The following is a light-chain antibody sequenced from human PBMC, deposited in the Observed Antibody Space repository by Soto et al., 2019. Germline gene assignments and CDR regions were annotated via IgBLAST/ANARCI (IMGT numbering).Light chain of an antibody. V-gene: IGKV3-15*01. CDR2: GAS. CDR1: ETVATN. J-gene: IGKJ1*01. Sequence: VMTQSPATLSVSPGERATLSCWASETVATNLAWYQQKPGQAPRLLISGASTRAAMISDRCRGSGSGTEYTLTISSMRSEDSAIYYCQQYCDWPPMTFGQGTKVEI. CDR3: QQYCDWPPMT.